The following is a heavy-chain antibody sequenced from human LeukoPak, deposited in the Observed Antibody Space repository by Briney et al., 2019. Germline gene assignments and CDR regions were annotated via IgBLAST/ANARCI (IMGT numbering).Heavy chain of an antibody. Sequence: GGSLRLSCAASGIIFSNYAMHWVRQGPGKGLECISTISSDGGSTYYANPVKGRSTISRDSSKNTLYLQRGSLRAEDMADYYCARGRQGAKTRYFDLWGRGTRVTVSS. CDR3: ARGRQGAKTRYFDL. CDR2: ISSDGGST. CDR1: GIIFSNYA. D-gene: IGHD1-26*01. J-gene: IGHJ2*01. V-gene: IGHV3-64*01.